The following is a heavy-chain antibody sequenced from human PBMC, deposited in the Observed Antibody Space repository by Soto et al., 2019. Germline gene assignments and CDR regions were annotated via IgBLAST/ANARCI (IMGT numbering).Heavy chain of an antibody. J-gene: IGHJ4*02. CDR3: ASPSSKWLPHFDF. Sequence: ASVKVSCKASRYTVSDYYMHWVRQAPGQGLEWMGWINRNSGGINYAQQFQGRVTMTWDTSTGTVYMELNRLRSDDTAVYYCASPSSKWLPHFDFWGQGTQVTVSS. CDR2: INRNSGGI. V-gene: IGHV1-2*02. D-gene: IGHD6-19*01. CDR1: RYTVSDYY.